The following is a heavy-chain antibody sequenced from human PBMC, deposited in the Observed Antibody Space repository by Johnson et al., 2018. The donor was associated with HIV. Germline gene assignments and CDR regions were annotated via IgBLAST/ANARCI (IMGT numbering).Heavy chain of an antibody. CDR3: AREPRIAAFRDAFDI. D-gene: IGHD6-6*01. V-gene: IGHV3-NL1*01. CDR1: GFTFSSYA. Sequence: QMQLVESGGGVVQPGRSLRLSCAASGFTFSSYAMHWVRQAPGKGLEWVAVIYSGGRTYYADSVKGRFTISRDNSKNTLYLQMNSLRAEDTAVYYCAREPRIAAFRDAFDIWGQGTMVTVSS. J-gene: IGHJ3*02. CDR2: IYSGGRT.